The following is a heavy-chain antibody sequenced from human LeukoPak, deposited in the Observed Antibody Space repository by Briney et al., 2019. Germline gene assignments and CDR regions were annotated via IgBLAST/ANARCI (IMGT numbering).Heavy chain of an antibody. J-gene: IGHJ5*02. V-gene: IGHV1-69*04. CDR3: AEGYNGNCFDP. CDR1: GGTFSSYA. CDR2: IIPILGIA. D-gene: IGHD1-14*01. Sequence: SVKVSCKASGGTFSSYAISWVRQAPGQGLEWMGRIIPILGIANYAQKFQGRVTITADKSTSTAYMELSSLRSEDTAVYYCAEGYNGNCFDPWGQGTLVTVS.